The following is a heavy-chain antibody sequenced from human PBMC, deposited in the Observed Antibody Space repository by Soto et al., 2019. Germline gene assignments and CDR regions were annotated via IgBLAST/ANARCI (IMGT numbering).Heavy chain of an antibody. J-gene: IGHJ4*02. CDR2: MFYTVTT. V-gene: IGHV4-31*03. D-gene: IGHD4-4*01. CDR1: GGSISSGGHY. CDR3: ERGRQPYINSPGVWVGT. Sequence: PSVTRCLTCTVCGGSISSGGHYWSWIHQYPGKGLEWIGNMFYTVTTSYNASVKSRVDIAIDTSKNQFSLKLSSVTAADTAVYYCERGRQPYINSPGVWVGTGGQGRLV.